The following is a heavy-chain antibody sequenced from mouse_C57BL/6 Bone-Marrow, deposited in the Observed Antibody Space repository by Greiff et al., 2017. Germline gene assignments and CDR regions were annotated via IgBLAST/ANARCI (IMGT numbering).Heavy chain of an antibody. CDR2: IHPNSGST. J-gene: IGHJ4*01. CDR1: GYTFTSYW. Sequence: VQLKQPGAELVKPGASVKLSCKASGYTFTSYWMHWVKQRPGQGLEWIGMIHPNSGSTNYNEKFKSKATLTVDKSSSTAYMQLSSLTSEDSAVYYCARRIYDGYYGAMDYWGQGTSVTVSS. D-gene: IGHD2-3*01. CDR3: ARRIYDGYYGAMDY. V-gene: IGHV1-64*01.